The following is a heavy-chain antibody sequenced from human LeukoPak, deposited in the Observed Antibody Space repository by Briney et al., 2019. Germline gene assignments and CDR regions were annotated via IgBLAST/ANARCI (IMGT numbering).Heavy chain of an antibody. CDR3: ARAGLDYYDSSGYYYGY. Sequence: ASVKVSCKASGYTFTGYYMHWVRQAPGQGLEWMGWINPNSGGTNYAQKFQGRVTMTRDTSISTAYMELSRLRSDDKAVYYCARAGLDYYDSSGYYYGYWGQGTLVTVSS. V-gene: IGHV1-2*02. CDR2: INPNSGGT. J-gene: IGHJ4*02. D-gene: IGHD3-22*01. CDR1: GYTFTGYY.